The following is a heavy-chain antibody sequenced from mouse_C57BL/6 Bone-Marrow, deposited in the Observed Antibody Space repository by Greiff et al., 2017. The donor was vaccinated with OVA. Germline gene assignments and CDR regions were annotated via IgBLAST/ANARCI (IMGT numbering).Heavy chain of an antibody. CDR3: AKEGGSTRNFDY. CDR1: GYTFTSYW. Sequence: VQLQQPGAELVKPGASVKMSCKASGYTFTSYWITWVKQRPGQGLEWIGDIYPGSGSTNYNEKFKSKATLTVDTSSSTAYMQLSSLTSEDSAVYYCAKEGGSTRNFDYWGQGTTLTVSS. V-gene: IGHV1-55*01. J-gene: IGHJ2*01. CDR2: IYPGSGST. D-gene: IGHD1-1*01.